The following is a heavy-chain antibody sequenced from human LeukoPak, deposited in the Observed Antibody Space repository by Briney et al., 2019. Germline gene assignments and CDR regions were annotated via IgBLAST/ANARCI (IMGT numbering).Heavy chain of an antibody. CDR3: ARVVPRDWNYYYYGMDV. CDR2: MNPNSGNT. V-gene: IGHV1-8*01. Sequence: ASVKVSCKASGYTLTSYDINWVRQATRQGLEWMGWMNPNSGNTGYAQKFQGRVTMTRNTSISTAYMELSSLRSEDTAVYYCARVVPRDWNYYYYGMDVWGQGTTVTVSS. D-gene: IGHD1-1*01. J-gene: IGHJ6*02. CDR1: GYTLTSYD.